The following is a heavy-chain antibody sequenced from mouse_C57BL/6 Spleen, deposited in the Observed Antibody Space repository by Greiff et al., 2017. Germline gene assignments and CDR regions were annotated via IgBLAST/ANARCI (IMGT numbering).Heavy chain of an antibody. CDR3: ARPGAQAEFAY. CDR2: IDPSDSYT. J-gene: IGHJ3*01. D-gene: IGHD3-2*02. Sequence: QVQLQQPGAELVRPGTSVKLSCKASGYTFTSYWMHWVKQRPGQGLEWIGVIDPSDSYTKYNQKFKGKATLTVDTSSSTAYMQLSSLTSEDSAVYYWARPGAQAEFAYWGQGTLVTVSA. V-gene: IGHV1-59*01. CDR1: GYTFTSYW.